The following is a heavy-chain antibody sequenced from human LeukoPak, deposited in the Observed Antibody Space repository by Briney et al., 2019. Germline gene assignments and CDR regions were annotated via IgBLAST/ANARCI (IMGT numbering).Heavy chain of an antibody. Sequence: GGSLRLSCAASGIILSSYWMSWVRQAPGKGLEWVSSISSTGSYMYYADSVKGRYTISRDNAKTSMYLQVNNLRAEDTAVYYCASLGEQWLVQYLHYWGQGTLVSVSS. CDR1: GIILSSYW. V-gene: IGHV3-21*04. CDR3: ASLGEQWLVQYLHY. J-gene: IGHJ4*02. D-gene: IGHD6-19*01. CDR2: ISSTGSYM.